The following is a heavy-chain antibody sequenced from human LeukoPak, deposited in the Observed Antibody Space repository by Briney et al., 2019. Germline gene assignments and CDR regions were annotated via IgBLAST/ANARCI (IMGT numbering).Heavy chain of an antibody. D-gene: IGHD3-10*01. J-gene: IGHJ4*02. CDR3: ARVQASYYYGSGSYVYYFDY. V-gene: IGHV3-7*01. CDR2: IKQGGSEK. Sequence: GGSLRLSCAASGFTFSIYTMNWVRQAPGKGLEWVANIKQGGSEKYYVDSVKGRFTISRDNAKNSLYLQMNSLRAEDTAVYYCARVQASYYYGSGSYVYYFDYWGQGTLVTVSS. CDR1: GFTFSIYT.